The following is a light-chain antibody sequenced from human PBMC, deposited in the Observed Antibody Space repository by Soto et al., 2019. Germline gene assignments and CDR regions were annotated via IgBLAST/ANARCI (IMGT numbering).Light chain of an antibody. CDR1: QGISSW. CDR3: QQANSFPFA. CDR2: GAS. V-gene: IGKV1-12*01. J-gene: IGKJ3*01. Sequence: DIQMTQSPSSVSASVGDRVTITCRASQGISSWLAWYQQKPGKAPKHLIYGASSLQSGVPSRFSGNGSETNFSLTISTLQPEDFAVYNCQQANSFPFAFGPGTKVDIK.